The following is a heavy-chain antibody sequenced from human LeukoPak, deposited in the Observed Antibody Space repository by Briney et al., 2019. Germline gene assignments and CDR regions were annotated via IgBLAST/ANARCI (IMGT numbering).Heavy chain of an antibody. CDR2: ISGSGGST. CDR3: AKDGGDYDFWSGYPNWFDP. CDR1: GFTFSSYA. D-gene: IGHD3-3*01. V-gene: IGHV3-23*01. J-gene: IGHJ5*02. Sequence: GGSLRLSCAASGFTFSSYAMSWVRQAPGKGLEWVSAISGSGGSTYYADSVKGRFTISRDNSKNTLYLQMSSLRAEDTAVYYCAKDGGDYDFWSGYPNWFDPWGQGTLVTVSS.